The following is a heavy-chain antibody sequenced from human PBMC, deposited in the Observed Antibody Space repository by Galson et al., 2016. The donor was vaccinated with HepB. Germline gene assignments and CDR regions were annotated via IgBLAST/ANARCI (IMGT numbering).Heavy chain of an antibody. J-gene: IGHJ4*02. Sequence: SETLSLTCTVSGVSVTSHYWSWIRQPPGKGLEWIANVYYSGSTNYNPSLKSRVTISLDTSMNRFSLDLVSVSAADMAVYFCARGGGSPSGDHKFDYWGQGTLVTVSS. CDR3: ARGGGSPSGDHKFDY. D-gene: IGHD4-17*01. V-gene: IGHV4-59*02. CDR1: GVSVTSHY. CDR2: VYYSGST.